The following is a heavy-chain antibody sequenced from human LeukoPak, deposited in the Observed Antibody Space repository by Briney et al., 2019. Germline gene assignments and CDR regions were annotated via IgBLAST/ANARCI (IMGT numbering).Heavy chain of an antibody. Sequence: PSETLSLTCTVSGGSISSYYWSWIRQPPGKGLEWIGYIYYSGSTNYNPSLKSRVTISVDTSKNQFSLKLSSVTAADTAVYYCAREESGSYDPWGQGTLVTVSS. CDR2: IYYSGST. V-gene: IGHV4-59*01. CDR3: AREESGSYDP. D-gene: IGHD1-26*01. J-gene: IGHJ5*02. CDR1: GGSISSYY.